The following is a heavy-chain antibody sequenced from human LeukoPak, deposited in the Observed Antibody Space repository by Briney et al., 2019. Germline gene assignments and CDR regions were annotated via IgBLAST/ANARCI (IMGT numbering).Heavy chain of an antibody. Sequence: ASVKVSCKASGYTFTVYYMHWVRQAPGQGLEWMGWINPNSGDTNHAQKFQGRVTMTRDTSISTAYMELRSLRSDDTAVYYCARDHTTYDSSGYLYNWFDPWGQGTLVTVSS. V-gene: IGHV1-2*02. CDR3: ARDHTTYDSSGYLYNWFDP. CDR2: INPNSGDT. J-gene: IGHJ5*02. CDR1: GYTFTVYY. D-gene: IGHD3-22*01.